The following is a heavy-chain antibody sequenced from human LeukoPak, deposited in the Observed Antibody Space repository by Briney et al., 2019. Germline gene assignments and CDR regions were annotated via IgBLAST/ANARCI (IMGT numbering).Heavy chain of an antibody. CDR3: ARVGIAVAED. Sequence: PSETLSLTCTVSGGSISSYYWSWIRQPPGKGLEWIGYIYYSGSTNYNPSLKSRVTISVDTSKNQFSLKLSSVTAADTAVYYCARVGIAVAEDWGQGTLVTVSS. J-gene: IGHJ4*02. CDR1: GGSISSYY. CDR2: IYYSGST. V-gene: IGHV4-59*01. D-gene: IGHD6-19*01.